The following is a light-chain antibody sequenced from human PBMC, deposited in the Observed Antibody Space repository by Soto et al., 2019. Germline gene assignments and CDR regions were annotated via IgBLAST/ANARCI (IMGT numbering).Light chain of an antibody. CDR2: VNSDGSH. CDR1: TGHRAFA. Sequence: QPVLTQSPSASASLGASVKLTCTLSTGHRAFAIAWHQQQPEKGPRYLMKVNSDGSHNRGDGIPDRFSGSSSGAERYLTISSLQSEDEADYYCQTWGTGIRLFGAGTQLTVL. CDR3: QTWGTGIRL. V-gene: IGLV4-69*01. J-gene: IGLJ3*02.